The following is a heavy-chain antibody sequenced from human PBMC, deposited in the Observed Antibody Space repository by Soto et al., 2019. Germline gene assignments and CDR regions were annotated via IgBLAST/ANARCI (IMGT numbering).Heavy chain of an antibody. CDR3: AKSLSQLRHRVSWFDP. D-gene: IGHD6-6*01. CDR2: ISGSGSST. J-gene: IGHJ5*02. V-gene: IGHV3-23*01. CDR1: GFTFSSYA. Sequence: GGSLRLSCAASGFTFSSYAMSWVRQAPGKGLEWVSAISGSGSSTYYADSVKGRFTISRDNSKNTLYLQMNSLRAEDSAVYYCAKSLSQLRHRVSWFDPWGQGTLVTVSS.